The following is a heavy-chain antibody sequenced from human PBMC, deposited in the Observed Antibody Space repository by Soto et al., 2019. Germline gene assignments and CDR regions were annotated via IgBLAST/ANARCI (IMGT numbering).Heavy chain of an antibody. V-gene: IGHV5-51*01. CDR3: ARGTQSIAASPVPFGYYGMDV. D-gene: IGHD6-6*01. Sequence: GESLKISCNGSGYSFTSYWIGWVRQMPGKGLEWMGIIYPGDSDTRYSPSFQGQVTISADKSISTAYLQWSSLKASDTAMYYCARGTQSIAASPVPFGYYGMDVWGQGTTVTVSS. CDR2: IYPGDSDT. CDR1: GYSFTSYW. J-gene: IGHJ6*02.